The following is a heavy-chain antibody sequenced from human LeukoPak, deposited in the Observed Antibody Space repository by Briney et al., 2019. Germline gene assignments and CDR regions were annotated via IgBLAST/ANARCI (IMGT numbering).Heavy chain of an antibody. CDR3: ARGCGSSWYFNWFAP. Sequence: PSETLSLTCTVSGGSISSSSYYWIWIRQPQGKGLEWNGCIYQSRTTYYTPSLKIRVTISVDTSQIQFSLKPTSVTAAATAVYFFARGCGSSWYFNWFAPSGEGTLVTVPS. CDR1: GGSISSSSYY. CDR2: IYQSRTT. J-gene: IGHJ5*02. V-gene: IGHV4-39*07. D-gene: IGHD6-13*01.